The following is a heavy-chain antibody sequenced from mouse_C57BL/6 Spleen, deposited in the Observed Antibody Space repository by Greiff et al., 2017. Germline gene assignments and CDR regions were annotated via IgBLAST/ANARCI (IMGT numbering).Heavy chain of an antibody. CDR3: ARLFGRGYAMDD. V-gene: IGHV1-69*01. CDR2: IDPSDSYT. D-gene: IGHD1-1*01. Sequence: QVQLQQPGAELVMPGASVKLSCKASGYTFTSYWMHWVKQRPGQGLEWIGEIDPSDSYTNYNQKFKGKSTLTVDKSSSTAYMQLSSLTSEDSAIYYGARLFGRGYAMDDWGQGTSVTVSS. CDR1: GYTFTSYW. J-gene: IGHJ4*01.